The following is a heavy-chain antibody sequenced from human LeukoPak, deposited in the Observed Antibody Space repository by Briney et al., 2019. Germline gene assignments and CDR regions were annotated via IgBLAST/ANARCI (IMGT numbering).Heavy chain of an antibody. CDR2: INPYSGDT. V-gene: IGHV1-2*02. Sequence: VASVKVSCKASGYTFTDYYIHWVRQAPGQRLEWMGWINPYSGDTNYAQRFRGRVTVTRDTSLSTAYMDLSGLTYDDTAIYYCATAAGWNYFLISDSWGQGTLVTVSS. CDR1: GYTFTDYY. CDR3: ATAAGWNYFLISDS. D-gene: IGHD1-7*01. J-gene: IGHJ4*02.